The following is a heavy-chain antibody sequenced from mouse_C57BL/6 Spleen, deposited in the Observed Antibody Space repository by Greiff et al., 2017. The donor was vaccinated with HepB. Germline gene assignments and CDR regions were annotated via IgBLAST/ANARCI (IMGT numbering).Heavy chain of an antibody. D-gene: IGHD2-5*01. CDR3: TSYYSNYPSMDY. V-gene: IGHV1-15*01. CDR2: IDPETGGT. J-gene: IGHJ4*01. Sequence: QVQLQQSGAELVRPGASVTLSCKASGYTFTDYEMHWVKQTPVHGLEWIGAIDPETGGTAYNQKFKGKAILTADKSSSTAYMALRSLTSADSAVYYCTSYYSNYPSMDYWGQGTSVTVSS. CDR1: GYTFTDYE.